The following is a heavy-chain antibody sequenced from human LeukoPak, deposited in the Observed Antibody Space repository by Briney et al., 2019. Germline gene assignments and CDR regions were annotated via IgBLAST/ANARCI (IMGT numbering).Heavy chain of an antibody. V-gene: IGHV3-23*01. D-gene: IGHD1-14*01. CDR2: ISGSGGST. CDR1: GFTFSSYA. J-gene: IGHJ5*02. Sequence: GGSLRLSCAASGFTFSSYAMSWVRQAPGKGLEWVSTISGSGGSTYFADSVKGRFAISRDNSKNTLFLQMNSLRAEDTAVYYCAKGVPRNNRSYGWLDPWGQGTLVTVSS. CDR3: AKGVPRNNRSYGWLDP.